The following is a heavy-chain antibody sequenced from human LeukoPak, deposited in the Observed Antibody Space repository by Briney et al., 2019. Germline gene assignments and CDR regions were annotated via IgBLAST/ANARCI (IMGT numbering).Heavy chain of an antibody. CDR1: GASISSYY. CDR2: IYTSGST. D-gene: IGHD5-12*01. CDR3: ARSCRILDIVATIRARLGGNGFDI. V-gene: IGHV4-4*07. Sequence: SETLSLTCTVSGASISSYYWSWIRQPAGKGLEWIGRIYTSGSTNYNPSLKSRVTIAVETSKNQFSLKLSSVTAADKAVYYCARSCRILDIVATIRARLGGNGFDIWGQGTMVTVSS. J-gene: IGHJ3*02.